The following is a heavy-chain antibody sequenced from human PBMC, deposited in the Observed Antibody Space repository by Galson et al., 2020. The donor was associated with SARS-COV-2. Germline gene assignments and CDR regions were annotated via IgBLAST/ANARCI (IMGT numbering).Heavy chain of an antibody. V-gene: IGHV5-51*01. Sequence: KIGESLKISCKGSGYSFTSYWIGWVRQMPGKGLEWMGIIYPGDSDTRYSPSFQGQVTISADKSISTAYLQWSSLKASDTAMYYCARLKTRGFGELPSNWFVPWGQGTLVTESS. D-gene: IGHD3-10*01. J-gene: IGHJ5*02. CDR1: GYSFTSYW. CDR2: IYPGDSDT. CDR3: ARLKTRGFGELPSNWFVP.